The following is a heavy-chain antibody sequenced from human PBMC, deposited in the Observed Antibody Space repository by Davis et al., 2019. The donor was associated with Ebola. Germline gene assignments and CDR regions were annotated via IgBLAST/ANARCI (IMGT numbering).Heavy chain of an antibody. Sequence: ASVKVSCKASGYTFTSYGISWVRQAPGQGLELMGWISGYNGNTHYAQKFQGRVTMTRDTSTSTAYMELSGLGFDDTAVYYCARGKWFDPWGQGTLVSVTS. CDR2: ISGYNGNT. V-gene: IGHV1-18*04. J-gene: IGHJ5*02. CDR3: ARGKWFDP. CDR1: GYTFTSYG.